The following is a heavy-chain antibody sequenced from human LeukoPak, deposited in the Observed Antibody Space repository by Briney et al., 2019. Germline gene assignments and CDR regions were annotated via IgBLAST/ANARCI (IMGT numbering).Heavy chain of an antibody. CDR3: ARGGYSSSWSRPAAFDP. D-gene: IGHD6-13*01. V-gene: IGHV1-2*02. Sequence: ASVKVSCKASGYTFTGYYMHWVRQAPGQGLEWMGWINPNSGGTNYAQKFQGRVTMTRDTSISTAYMELSRLRSDDTAVHYCARGGYSSSWSRPAAFDPWGQGTLVTVSS. J-gene: IGHJ5*02. CDR2: INPNSGGT. CDR1: GYTFTGYY.